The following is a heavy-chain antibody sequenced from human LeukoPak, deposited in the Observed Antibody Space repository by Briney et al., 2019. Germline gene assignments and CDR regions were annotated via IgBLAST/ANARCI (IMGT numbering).Heavy chain of an antibody. CDR2: MNPNSGNT. CDR1: GYTFTRYD. J-gene: IGHJ6*02. V-gene: IGHV1-8*01. D-gene: IGHD6-19*01. Sequence: ASVKVSCKASGYTFTRYDINWVRQATGQGGEWMGWMNPNSGNTGYTQKFQGRVTMTRNTSISTAYMELSSLRSEDTAVYYRARSLPRMVAGRSYGMDVWGQGTTVTVSS. CDR3: ARSLPRMVAGRSYGMDV.